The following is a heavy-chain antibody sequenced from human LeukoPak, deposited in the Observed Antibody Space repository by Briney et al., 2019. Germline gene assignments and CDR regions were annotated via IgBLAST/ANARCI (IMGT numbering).Heavy chain of an antibody. J-gene: IGHJ4*02. D-gene: IGHD6-13*01. CDR1: GYSISSGYY. CDR2: IYHSGTT. Sequence: SETLSLTCTVSGYSISSGYYWGWIRQPPGKGLEWIGNIYHSGTTYYNPSPKSRVTISVDTSKNQFSLKVTSVTAADTAEYYCARIAAAGSADYWGQGTLVTVSS. CDR3: ARIAAAGSADY. V-gene: IGHV4-38-2*02.